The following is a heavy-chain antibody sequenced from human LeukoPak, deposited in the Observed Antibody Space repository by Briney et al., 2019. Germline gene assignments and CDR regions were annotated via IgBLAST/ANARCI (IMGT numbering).Heavy chain of an antibody. D-gene: IGHD3-9*01. CDR1: GYTFTGYY. CDR3: ARSRYFDWLFYFDY. CDR2: INPNSGGT. Sequence: ASVKVSFKASGYTFTGYYMHWVRQAPGQGLEWMGWINPNSGGTNYAQKFQGRVTMTRDTSISTAYMELSRLRSDDTAVYYYARSRYFDWLFYFDYWGQGTLVTVSS. J-gene: IGHJ4*02. V-gene: IGHV1-2*02.